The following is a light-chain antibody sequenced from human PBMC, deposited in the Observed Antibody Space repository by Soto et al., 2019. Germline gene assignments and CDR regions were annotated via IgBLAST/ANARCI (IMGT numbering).Light chain of an antibody. CDR3: GIWDSSMSAGV. CDR1: SSHIGNNY. CDR2: DNN. V-gene: IGLV1-51*01. Sequence: QSVLTQPPSVSAAPGQKVTISCSGSSSHIGNNYVSWYQQLPGTAPKLLIYDNNKRPSGIPDRFSGSKSGTSATLGITGLQTGHEADYYCGIWDSSMSAGVFGGGTKVTVL. J-gene: IGLJ2*01.